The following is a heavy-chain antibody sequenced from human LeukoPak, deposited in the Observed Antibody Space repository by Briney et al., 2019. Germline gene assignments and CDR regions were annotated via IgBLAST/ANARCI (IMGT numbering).Heavy chain of an antibody. Sequence: PSETLSLTCAVSGGSISSGGYSWSWIRQPPGKGLEWIGYIYYSGSTNYNPSLKSRVTISVDTSKNQFSLKLSSVTAADTAVYYCAREVFNWNDDRYFDYWGQGTLVTVSS. V-gene: IGHV4-61*08. D-gene: IGHD1-1*01. CDR1: GGSISSGGYS. J-gene: IGHJ4*02. CDR3: AREVFNWNDDRYFDY. CDR2: IYYSGST.